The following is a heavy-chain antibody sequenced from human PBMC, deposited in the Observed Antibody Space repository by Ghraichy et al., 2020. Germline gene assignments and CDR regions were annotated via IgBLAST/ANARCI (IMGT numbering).Heavy chain of an antibody. V-gene: IGHV3-21*01. CDR1: GFTFSPYA. Sequence: GGSLRLSCAASGFTFSPYAMTWVRQAPGKGLEWVSSITSGGTYIYYADSVRGRFTISRDNAKNSLYLQMNSLRAEDTALYYCARALDRQQLADHYYYFYGMDVWGLGTTVTVSS. J-gene: IGHJ6*02. D-gene: IGHD6-13*01. CDR3: ARALDRQQLADHYYYFYGMDV. CDR2: ITSGGTYI.